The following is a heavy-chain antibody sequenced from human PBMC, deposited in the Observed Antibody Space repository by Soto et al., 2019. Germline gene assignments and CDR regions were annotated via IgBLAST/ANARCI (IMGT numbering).Heavy chain of an antibody. D-gene: IGHD6-13*01. Sequence: SETLSLTCTVSGGSISSGGYYWIWIRQHPGKGLEWIGYIYYSGSTYYNPSLKSRVTISVDTSKNQFSLKLSSVTAADTAVYYCARESGRSSSWPYYYGMDVWGQGTTVT. CDR1: GGSISSGGYY. CDR3: ARESGRSSSWPYYYGMDV. V-gene: IGHV4-31*02. J-gene: IGHJ6*02. CDR2: IYYSGST.